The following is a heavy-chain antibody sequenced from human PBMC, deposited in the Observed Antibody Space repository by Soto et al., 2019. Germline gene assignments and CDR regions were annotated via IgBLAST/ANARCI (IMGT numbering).Heavy chain of an antibody. J-gene: IGHJ5*01. CDR2: ITSSET. D-gene: IGHD6-13*01. Sequence: VQLVEAGGGLVKPGGSLRLSCVASGFTFSDYPMNWVSQAPGKGLEWVSSITSSETYADSVKGRFTISRDNAKNSLFLQMNGLRAEDTAVYYCTRRTRYSSRWYGWFDSWGQGTRVIVSS. CDR3: TRRTRYSSRWYGWFDS. CDR1: GFTFSDYP. V-gene: IGHV3-21*01.